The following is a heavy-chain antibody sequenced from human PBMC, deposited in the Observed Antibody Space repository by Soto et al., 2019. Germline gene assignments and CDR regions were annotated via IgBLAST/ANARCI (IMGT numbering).Heavy chain of an antibody. D-gene: IGHD6-13*01. CDR2: IDPSDSYT. CDR3: ARHGEVQGSSCYDPTVYYFDY. Sequence: PGESLKISCKGSGYSFTSYWISWVRQMPGKGLDWMGRIDPSDSYTNYSPSFQGHVTISADKSISTAYLQWSSLKASDTAMYYCARHGEVQGSSCYDPTVYYFDYWGQGTLVTVSS. J-gene: IGHJ4*02. V-gene: IGHV5-10-1*01. CDR1: GYSFTSYW.